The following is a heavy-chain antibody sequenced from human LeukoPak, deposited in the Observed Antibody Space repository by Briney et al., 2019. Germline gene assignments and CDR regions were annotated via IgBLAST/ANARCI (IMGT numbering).Heavy chain of an antibody. Sequence: PGGSLRLSCAASGFTFSSYWMSWVRQAPGKGLEWVANINQDGSEKDYVDSVKGRFTISRDNAKNSLYLQMNSLRAEDTAVYYCAREALYCTSTSCYARFDYWGQGTLLTVSS. CDR2: INQDGSEK. CDR3: AREALYCTSTSCYARFDY. V-gene: IGHV3-7*01. CDR1: GFTFSSYW. D-gene: IGHD2-2*01. J-gene: IGHJ4*02.